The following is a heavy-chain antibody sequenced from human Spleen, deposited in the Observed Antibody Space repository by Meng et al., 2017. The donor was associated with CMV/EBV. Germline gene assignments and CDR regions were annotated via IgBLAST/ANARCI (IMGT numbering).Heavy chain of an antibody. D-gene: IGHD5-12*01. J-gene: IGHJ4*02. CDR2: IYYSGST. V-gene: IGHV4-59*01. Sequence: QVQLQESGPGLVKPSETLSLTCTVSGGSINSYYWSWIRQPPGKGLEWVGYIYYSGSTNYNPSLKSRVTISVDTSKNQFSLKLSSVTATDTAVYYCARDDVDWGQGTLVTVSS. CDR3: ARDDVD. CDR1: GGSINSYY.